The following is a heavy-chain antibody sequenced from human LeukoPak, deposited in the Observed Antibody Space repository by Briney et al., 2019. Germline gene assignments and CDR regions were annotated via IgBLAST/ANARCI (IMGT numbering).Heavy chain of an antibody. J-gene: IGHJ6*03. CDR3: AKDDPYYYYMDV. V-gene: IGHV3-30*02. Sequence: GGSLRLSCAASGFTFSSYGMHWVRQAPGKGLEWVAFIRYGGSNKYYADSVKGRFTIFRDNSKNTLYLQMNSLRAEDTAVYYCAKDDPYYYYMDVWGKGTTVTVSS. CDR2: IRYGGSNK. CDR1: GFTFSSYG.